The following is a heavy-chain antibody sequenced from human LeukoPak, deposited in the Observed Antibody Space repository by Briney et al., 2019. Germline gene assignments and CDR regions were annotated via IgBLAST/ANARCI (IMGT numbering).Heavy chain of an antibody. CDR2: INHSGST. Sequence: SETLSLTCAVYGGSFSGYYWSWIRQPPGKGLEWIGEINHSGSTNYNPSLKSRVTISVDTSKNQFSLKLSSVTAADTAVYYCARIPRYYDSSPVDYWGQGTPVTVSS. J-gene: IGHJ4*02. D-gene: IGHD3-22*01. CDR1: GGSFSGYY. V-gene: IGHV4-34*01. CDR3: ARIPRYYDSSPVDY.